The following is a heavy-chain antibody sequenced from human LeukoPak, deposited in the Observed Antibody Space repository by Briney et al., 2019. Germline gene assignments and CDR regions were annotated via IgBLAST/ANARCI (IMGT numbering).Heavy chain of an antibody. D-gene: IGHD3-10*01. CDR3: ARAFATYYYGSGPSWFDS. CDR2: IRYDGSNK. J-gene: IGHJ5*01. CDR1: GFTFSSYE. V-gene: IGHV3-30*02. Sequence: PGGSLRLSCAASGFTFSSYEMNWVRQAPGKGLEWVAFIRYDGSNKYYADSVKGRFTISRDISKNTLYLQMNSLRAEDTAVYYCARAFATYYYGSGPSWFDSWGQGTLVTVSS.